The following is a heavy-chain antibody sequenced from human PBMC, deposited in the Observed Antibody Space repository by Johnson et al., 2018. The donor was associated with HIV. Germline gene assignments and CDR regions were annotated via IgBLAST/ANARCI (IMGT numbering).Heavy chain of an antibody. CDR3: TTGPLRSSRGAFDI. V-gene: IGHV3-53*01. CDR2: IYSGGST. J-gene: IGHJ3*02. CDR1: GFTVSSNY. D-gene: IGHD2-2*01. Sequence: EVQLVESGGGLVQPGGSLRLSCAASGFTVSSNYMSWVRQAPGKGLEWVSVIYSGGSTYYADSVKGRFTISRDDSKNTLYLQMNSLKIEDTAVYYCTTGPLRSSRGAFDIWGQGTMVTVSS.